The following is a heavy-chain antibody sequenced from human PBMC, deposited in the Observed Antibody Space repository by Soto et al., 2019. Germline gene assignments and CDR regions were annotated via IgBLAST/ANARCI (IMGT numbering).Heavy chain of an antibody. CDR1: GGSISSGGYY. J-gene: IGHJ4*02. CDR2: IYHSGTT. Sequence: SETLSLTCTVSGGSISSGGYYCGWIRQHPGKGLEWIGHIYHSGTTYYNPSLKSRVTISVDTSKNQISLKLTSVSAADTAVYYCATEYYDSRGYYYIDSWGQGTLVTVSS. V-gene: IGHV4-31*03. D-gene: IGHD3-22*01. CDR3: ATEYYDSRGYYYIDS.